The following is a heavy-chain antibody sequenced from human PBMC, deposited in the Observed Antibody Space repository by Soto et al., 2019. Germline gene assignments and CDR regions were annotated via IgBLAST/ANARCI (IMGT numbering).Heavy chain of an antibody. J-gene: IGHJ4*02. D-gene: IGHD6-6*01. CDR2: ISAYNANT. Sequence: QVQLVQSGAEVKKPGASVKVSCKASGYTFLSYGITWARQAPGQGLEWMGWISAYNANTNYGQKFQDRVSMTTDTSSNTAYLEVRSLRSDDTAFYFCARVFRWSSSSWGFDYWGQGTLVTVSS. CDR1: GYTFLSYG. V-gene: IGHV1-18*01. CDR3: ARVFRWSSSSWGFDY.